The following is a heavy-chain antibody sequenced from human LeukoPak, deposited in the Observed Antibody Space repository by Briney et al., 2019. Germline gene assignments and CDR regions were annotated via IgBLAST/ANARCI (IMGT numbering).Heavy chain of an antibody. CDR3: TTGRVSSLPDY. D-gene: IGHD3-22*01. J-gene: IGHJ4*02. CDR2: IKSKTDGGTI. CDR1: GFTFSNAW. V-gene: IGHV3-15*01. Sequence: GGSLRLSCAASGFTFSNAWMSWVRQAPGKGLEWVGRIKSKTDGGTIDYVAPVRGRFTISRDDSKNTLYLEMNSLKTEDTAVYYCTTGRVSSLPDYWGQGTLVTVSS.